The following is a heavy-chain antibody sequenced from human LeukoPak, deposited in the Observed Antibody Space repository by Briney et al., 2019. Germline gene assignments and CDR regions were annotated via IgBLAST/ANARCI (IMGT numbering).Heavy chain of an antibody. V-gene: IGHV1-8*01. D-gene: IGHD3-10*01. Sequence: GASVKVSCKASGYTFMNFEINWVRQATGQGLERMGRMNPNNDNTNYAQKFQGRVTMTSDTSTSTVYMELSSLIYEDTAVYFCARQRTFRGLDNWGQGTLVTVSS. CDR1: GYTFMNFE. CDR2: MNPNNDNT. J-gene: IGHJ4*02. CDR3: ARQRTFRGLDN.